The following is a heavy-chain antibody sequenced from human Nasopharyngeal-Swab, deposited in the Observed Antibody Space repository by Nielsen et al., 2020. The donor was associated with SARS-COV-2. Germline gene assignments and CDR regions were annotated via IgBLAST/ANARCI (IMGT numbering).Heavy chain of an antibody. CDR2: ISWNSGSI. V-gene: IGHV3-9*01. CDR3: ARYNWNDVFSY. CDR1: GFTFDDYA. J-gene: IGHJ4*02. D-gene: IGHD1-1*01. Sequence: SLKISCATSGFTFDDYAMHWVRQAPGKGLEWVSGISWNSGSIGYADSVKGRFTISRDNAKNSLYLQMNSLRAEDTAVYYCARYNWNDVFSYWGQGTLVTVSS.